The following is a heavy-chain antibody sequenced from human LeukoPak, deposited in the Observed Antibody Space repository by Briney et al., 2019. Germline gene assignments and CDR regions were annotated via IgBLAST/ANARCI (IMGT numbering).Heavy chain of an antibody. D-gene: IGHD3/OR15-3a*01. CDR1: GFTFSTSG. CDR2: ITRSSSSI. V-gene: IGHV3-21*01. Sequence: GGSLRLSCAASGFTFSTSGMNWVRQAPGKGLEWVSSITRSSSSIYYRDSVKGRFTISRDNAKNSLYLQMNSLRAEDTAVYYCAREKVIGHSPYDAFDIWGQGTLVTVSS. CDR3: AREKVIGHSPYDAFDI. J-gene: IGHJ3*02.